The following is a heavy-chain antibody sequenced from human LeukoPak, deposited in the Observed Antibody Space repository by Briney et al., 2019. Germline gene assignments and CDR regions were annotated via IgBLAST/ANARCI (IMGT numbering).Heavy chain of an antibody. Sequence: SETLSLTCAVYGGSFSGYYWSWIRQPPGKGLEWIGEINHSGSTNYNPSLKSRVTISVDTSKNQFSLKLSSVTAADTAVYYCARPVRGALNWFDPWGQGTLVSVSS. V-gene: IGHV4-34*01. CDR3: ARPVRGALNWFDP. CDR1: GGSFSGYY. D-gene: IGHD3-10*02. CDR2: INHSGST. J-gene: IGHJ5*02.